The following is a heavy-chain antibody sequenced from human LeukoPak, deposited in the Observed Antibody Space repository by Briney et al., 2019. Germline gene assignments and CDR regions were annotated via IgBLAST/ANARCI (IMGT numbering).Heavy chain of an antibody. D-gene: IGHD2-15*01. CDR3: ARALGPYCSGGSCPCYY. CDR2: ISYDGNNK. V-gene: IGHV3-30-3*01. Sequence: GGSLTLLCGLSGFTFSSYPMHWVRQAPGKGLDWVAVISYDGNNKYYADSVKGRFTISRDNSKNTLYLQMNSLRAEDTAVYYCARALGPYCSGGSCPCYYWGHGTLVTVSS. J-gene: IGHJ4*01. CDR1: GFTFSSYP.